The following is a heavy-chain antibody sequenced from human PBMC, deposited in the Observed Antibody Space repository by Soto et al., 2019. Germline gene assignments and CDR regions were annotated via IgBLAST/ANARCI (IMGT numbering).Heavy chain of an antibody. CDR3: ARRV. Sequence: GGSLRLSCAASGLTVSSNLMSWVRQAPGKGLEWVSVIYKDGTTYYIDSVKGRFTISRDNSKNSVYLQMNSLRAEDTAVYYCARRVWGQGTLVTVSS. CDR2: IYKDGTT. V-gene: IGHV3-53*01. CDR1: GLTVSSNL. J-gene: IGHJ4*02.